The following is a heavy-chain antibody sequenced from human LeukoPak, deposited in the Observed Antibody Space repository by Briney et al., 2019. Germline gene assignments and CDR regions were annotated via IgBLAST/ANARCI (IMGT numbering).Heavy chain of an antibody. CDR3: VKAYCSSTSCYEDY. CDR2: ISSNGGST. V-gene: IGHV3-64D*06. D-gene: IGHD2-2*01. J-gene: IGHJ4*02. CDR1: GXTFSSYA. Sequence: PGGSLRLSCSASGXTFSSYAMHWVRQAPGKGLESVSAISSNGGSTYYADSVKGRFTISRDNSKNTLYLQMSSLRAEDTAVYYCVKAYCSSTSCYEDYWGQGTLVTVSS.